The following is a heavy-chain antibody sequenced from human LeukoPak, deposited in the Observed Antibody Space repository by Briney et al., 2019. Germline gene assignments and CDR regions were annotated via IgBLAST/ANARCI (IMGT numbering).Heavy chain of an antibody. Sequence: PSETLSLTCTVSGGSISSGSYYWTSIRQPPGKVLEWIGRTHTTGSTNHNPSLKSRVTISMNTSENQFSLKLSSVTAADTAVYYCARETPPYDNPDYWGQGALVTVSS. CDR1: GGSISSGSYY. V-gene: IGHV4-61*02. J-gene: IGHJ4*02. CDR3: ARETPPYDNPDY. D-gene: IGHD3-22*01. CDR2: THTTGST.